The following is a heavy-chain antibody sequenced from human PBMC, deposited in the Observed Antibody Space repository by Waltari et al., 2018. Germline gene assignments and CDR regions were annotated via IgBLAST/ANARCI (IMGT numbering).Heavy chain of an antibody. V-gene: IGHV3-9*01. D-gene: IGHD3-10*01. CDR3: AKDKGYVSGSYSLDY. J-gene: IGHJ4*02. Sequence: EVQLVESGGGLVQPGRSLRLSCAASGFTFDDYAMHWVRQAPGKGLAWVSGISCNSGSIGYADSVKGRFTISRDNAKNSLYLEMNSLIAENTALYYCAKDKGYVSGSYSLDYWGQGTLVTVSS. CDR2: ISCNSGSI. CDR1: GFTFDDYA.